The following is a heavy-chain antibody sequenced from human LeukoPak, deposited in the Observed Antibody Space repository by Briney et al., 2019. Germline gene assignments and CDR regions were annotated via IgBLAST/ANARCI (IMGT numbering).Heavy chain of an antibody. CDR2: ISSSGSTI. J-gene: IGHJ5*02. CDR1: GFTFSDYY. D-gene: IGHD2-2*01. Sequence: GGSLRLSCAASGFTFSDYYMSWIRQAPGKGLEWVSYISSSGSTIYYADSVKGRFTISRDNAKNSLYLQMNSLRAEDTAVYYCARESFVVVPAALYNWFDPWGQGTLVTVSS. V-gene: IGHV3-11*01. CDR3: ARESFVVVPAALYNWFDP.